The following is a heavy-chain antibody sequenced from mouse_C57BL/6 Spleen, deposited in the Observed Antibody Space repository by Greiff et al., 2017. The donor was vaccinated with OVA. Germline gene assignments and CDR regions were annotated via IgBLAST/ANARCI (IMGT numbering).Heavy chain of an antibody. CDR2: IDPETGGT. J-gene: IGHJ4*01. V-gene: IGHV1-15*01. CDR3: TRGGYDYDRDAMDY. Sequence: QVQLQQSGAVLVRPGASVTLSCKASGYTFTDYEMHWVKQTPVHGLEWIGAIDPETGGTAYNQKFKGKAILTADKSSSTAYMELRSLTSEDSAVYYCTRGGYDYDRDAMDYWGQGTSVTVSS. D-gene: IGHD2-4*01. CDR1: GYTFTDYE.